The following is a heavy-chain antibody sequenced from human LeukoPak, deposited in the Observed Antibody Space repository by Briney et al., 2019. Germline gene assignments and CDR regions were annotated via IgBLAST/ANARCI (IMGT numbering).Heavy chain of an antibody. CDR1: GGSISSYF. J-gene: IGHJ4*02. V-gene: IGHV4-59*01. Sequence: TSETLSLTCTVSGGSISSYFWSWIQQPPGKGLEWIGYIYYSGSTNYNPSLKSRVTISLDTSKNQFSLKLSSVTAADTAVYYCASGENYGSGSYFTYFDHWGQGTLVTVSS. CDR2: IYYSGST. CDR3: ASGENYGSGSYFTYFDH. D-gene: IGHD3-10*01.